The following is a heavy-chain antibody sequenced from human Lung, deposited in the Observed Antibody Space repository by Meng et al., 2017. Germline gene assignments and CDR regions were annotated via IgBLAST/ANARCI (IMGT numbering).Heavy chain of an antibody. D-gene: IGHD6-13*01. CDR3: ARDEDISAAGKLFGDY. CDR1: GYNFPDYW. J-gene: IGHJ4*02. CDR2: IDPKSGDT. Sequence: QVTLVRAGVEVKKPGASLKVSCKPSGYNFPDYWLHWVRRAPGQGLEWMGRIDPKSGDTHYAQRFQGRVTMTGDTSISTAYMELSGLRSDDTAMYYCARDEDISAAGKLFGDYWGQGTLVTVSS. V-gene: IGHV1-2*06.